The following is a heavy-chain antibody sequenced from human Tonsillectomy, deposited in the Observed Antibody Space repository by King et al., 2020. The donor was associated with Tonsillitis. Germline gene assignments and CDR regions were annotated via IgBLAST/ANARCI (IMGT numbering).Heavy chain of an antibody. CDR2: TWYDGSNT. Sequence: VQLVESGGGVVQPGRSLRLSCAASGFTFSSYAIHWVRQAPGKGLEWVTVTWYDGSNTYYADSVRGRFTISRDNSKNTLYLQMNSLRAEDTAVYYCARVGNGRGYCRSTSCYYDYWGQGTLVTVSS. D-gene: IGHD2-2*01. CDR1: GFTFSSYA. J-gene: IGHJ4*02. V-gene: IGHV3-33*08. CDR3: ARVGNGRGYCRSTSCYYDY.